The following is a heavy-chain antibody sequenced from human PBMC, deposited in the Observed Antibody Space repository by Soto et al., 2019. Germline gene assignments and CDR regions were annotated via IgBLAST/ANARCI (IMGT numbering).Heavy chain of an antibody. CDR2: IYYRGST. V-gene: IGHV4-39*01. D-gene: IGHD6-19*01. CDR1: GGSISSSLYY. Sequence: SETLSLTCTVSGGSISSSLYYWGWIRQPPGKGLEWIGSIYYRGSTYYNPSLKSRVTISVDTSKNQLSLKLSSVTAADTAVYFCARQRDEGIAVAGTGYYFEYWGQGTLVTVSS. J-gene: IGHJ4*02. CDR3: ARQRDEGIAVAGTGYYFEY.